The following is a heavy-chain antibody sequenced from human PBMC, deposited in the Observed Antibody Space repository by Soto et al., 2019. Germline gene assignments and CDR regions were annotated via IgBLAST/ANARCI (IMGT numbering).Heavy chain of an antibody. V-gene: IGHV1-3*01. CDR1: GYTFTRYT. D-gene: IGHD2-15*01. J-gene: IGHJ5*02. Sequence: ASVKVSCKASGYTFTRYTMNWVRQAPGQRLEWMGWINPDNGNTKSSQKFQDRVIITRDKSASTAYMDLSSLRSEDTAVYYCARGIATGQLDPWGQGTLVTVSS. CDR3: ARGIATGQLDP. CDR2: INPDNGNT.